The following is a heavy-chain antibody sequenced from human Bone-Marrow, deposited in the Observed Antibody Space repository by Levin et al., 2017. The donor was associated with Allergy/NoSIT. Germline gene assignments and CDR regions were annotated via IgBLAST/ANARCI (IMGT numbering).Heavy chain of an antibody. J-gene: IGHJ4*02. Sequence: PGGSLRLSCAASGFTFSSYAMSWVRQAPGKGLEWVSAISGSGGSTYYADSVKGRFTISRDNSKNTLYLQMNSLRAEDTAVYYCAGRGGQRDYFDYWGQGTLVTVSS. CDR1: GFTFSSYA. D-gene: IGHD1-26*01. V-gene: IGHV3-23*01. CDR3: AGRGGQRDYFDY. CDR2: ISGSGGST.